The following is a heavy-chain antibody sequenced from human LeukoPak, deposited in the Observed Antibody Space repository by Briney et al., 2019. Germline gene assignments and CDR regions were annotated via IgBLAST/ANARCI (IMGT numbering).Heavy chain of an antibody. CDR1: GFTFSNYA. Sequence: GGSLRLSCAASGFTFSNYAANWVRQAPGQGLEWVSSISESGHTTDYADSVKGRFTISRDNSKNTLYLQMNSLRAEDTAVYYCAKLRYSSGWSQYYFDYWGQGTLVTVSS. D-gene: IGHD6-19*01. CDR3: AKLRYSSGWSQYYFDY. V-gene: IGHV3-23*01. J-gene: IGHJ4*02. CDR2: ISESGHTT.